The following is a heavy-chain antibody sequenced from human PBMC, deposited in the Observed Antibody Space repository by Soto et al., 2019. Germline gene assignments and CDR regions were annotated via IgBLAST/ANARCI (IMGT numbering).Heavy chain of an antibody. V-gene: IGHV1-69*06. D-gene: IGHD6-13*01. CDR3: ARGGYSSTWSNLLDRSGLDV. CDR2: IVPLFRTT. Sequence: GASVKVSRKAFGGPLHRYSICLGGQAPGKRVEWMGGIVPLFRTTNYAQKFQGRVTITADTSTYTVYMELSGLRSGDTAVYYCARGGYSSTWSNLLDRSGLDVWGQGTTVTVSS. CDR1: GGPLHRYS. J-gene: IGHJ6*02.